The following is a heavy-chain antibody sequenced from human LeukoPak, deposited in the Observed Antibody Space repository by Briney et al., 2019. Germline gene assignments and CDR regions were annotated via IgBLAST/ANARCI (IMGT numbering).Heavy chain of an antibody. D-gene: IGHD5-12*01. CDR3: ARDNSGYDPLDY. Sequence: GGSLRLSCAASGFTFSSYGMHWVRQAPGKGLEWVAVIWYDGSNKYYADSVKGRFTISRDNSRNTLYLQMNSQRAEDTAVYYCARDNSGYDPLDYWGQGTLVTVSS. J-gene: IGHJ4*02. CDR2: IWYDGSNK. CDR1: GFTFSSYG. V-gene: IGHV3-33*01.